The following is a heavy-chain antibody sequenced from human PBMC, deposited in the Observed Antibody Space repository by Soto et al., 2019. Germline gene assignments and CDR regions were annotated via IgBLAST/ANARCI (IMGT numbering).Heavy chain of an antibody. Sequence: WTWIRRPPGKRLEWIGYVYYSGSTNYNPSLKSRVTISVDMSKNQFSLKLSSVTAADTAVYYCARDTVTTSDDAFDIWGQGTMVTVSS. CDR3: ARDTVTTSDDAFDI. CDR2: VYYSGST. D-gene: IGHD4-17*01. J-gene: IGHJ3*02. V-gene: IGHV4-59*01.